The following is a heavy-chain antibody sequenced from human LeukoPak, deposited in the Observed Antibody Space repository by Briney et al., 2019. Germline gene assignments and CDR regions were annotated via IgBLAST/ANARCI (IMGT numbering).Heavy chain of an antibody. CDR1: GVTFGDDA. J-gene: IGHJ4*02. CDR3: TKYSGRIDY. CDR2: IRGKAYGGTT. D-gene: IGHD5-18*01. V-gene: IGHV3-49*04. Sequence: ALRLSCTPSGVTFGDDAMSRGRHAPGKGRERVALIRGKAYGGTTEYAASVKGRFIISRDDSTSIAHLQMNSLKTEDTAVYYCTKYSGRIDYWGQGTLVTVSS.